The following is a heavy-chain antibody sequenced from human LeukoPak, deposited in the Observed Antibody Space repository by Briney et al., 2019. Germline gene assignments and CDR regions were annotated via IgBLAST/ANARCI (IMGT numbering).Heavy chain of an antibody. J-gene: IGHJ4*02. Sequence: GGSLRLSCAASGFTFSSYDMHWVRQATGKGLEWVSVIGTGGDTYYAGSVKGRFTISRENAKNSLYLQMNSLPAGDTAVYYCSRVGSSGWPNYFDSWGQGTLVTVSS. CDR3: SRVGSSGWPNYFDS. V-gene: IGHV3-13*04. CDR2: IGTGGDT. CDR1: GFTFSSYD. D-gene: IGHD6-19*01.